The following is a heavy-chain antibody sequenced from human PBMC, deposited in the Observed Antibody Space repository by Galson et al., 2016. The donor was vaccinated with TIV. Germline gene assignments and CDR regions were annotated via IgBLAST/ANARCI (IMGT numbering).Heavy chain of an antibody. CDR2: VYTTGST. CDR3: ARHGVGYTSRPRGYYYYFYMDV. D-gene: IGHD2-2*02. Sequence: SETLSLTCVVSGSSISSGFWWSWIRQPPGRRLEWIGHVYTTGSTNYHPSLKSRVTISVDTSTNQFSLTLNSVTAADTAVYYCARHGVGYTSRPRGYYYYFYMDVWGKGTTVAVSS. V-gene: IGHV4-38-2*01. J-gene: IGHJ6*03. CDR1: GSSISSGFW.